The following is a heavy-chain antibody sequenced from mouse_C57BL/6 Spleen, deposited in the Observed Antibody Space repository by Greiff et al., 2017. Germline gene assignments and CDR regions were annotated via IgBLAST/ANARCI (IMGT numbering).Heavy chain of an antibody. D-gene: IGHD1-1*01. CDR2: INPNDGGN. CDR3: ARSFARRGVITTVVAPFDY. J-gene: IGHJ2*01. V-gene: IGHV1-18*01. CDR1: GYTFTDYN. Sequence: EVQLQQSGPELVKPGASVKIPCTASGYTFTDYNMDWVKQSHGKSLEWIGDINPNDGGNIYNQKFKGKATLTVDKSSSTAYMELRSLTSEDTAVYYCARSFARRGVITTVVAPFDYWGQGTTLTVSS.